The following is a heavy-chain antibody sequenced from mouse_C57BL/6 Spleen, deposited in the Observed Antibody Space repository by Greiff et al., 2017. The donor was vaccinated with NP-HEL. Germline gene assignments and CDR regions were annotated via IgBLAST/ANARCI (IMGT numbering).Heavy chain of an antibody. CDR3: ARSDYYGSSPSYFDY. CDR2: INPYNGGT. CDR1: GYTFTDYY. J-gene: IGHJ2*01. D-gene: IGHD1-1*01. Sequence: VQLQQSGPVLVKPGASVKMSCKASGYTFTDYYMNWVKQSHGKSLEWIGVINPYNGGTSYNQKFKGKATLTVDKSSSTAYMELNSLTSEDSAVYYCARSDYYGSSPSYFDYWGQGTTLTVSS. V-gene: IGHV1-19*01.